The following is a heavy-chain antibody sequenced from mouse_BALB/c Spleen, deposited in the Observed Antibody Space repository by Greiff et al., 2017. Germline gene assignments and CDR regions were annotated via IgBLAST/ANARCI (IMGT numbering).Heavy chain of an antibody. V-gene: IGHV1S56*01. D-gene: IGHD2-4*01. CDR1: GYTFTSYY. CDR3: ARWNYDYDDAMDY. CDR2: IYPGNVNT. J-gene: IGHJ4*01. Sequence: QVQLQQSGPELVKPGASVRISCTASGYTFTSYYIHWVKQRPGQGLEWIGWIYPGNVNTKYNEKFKGKATLTADKSSSTAYMQLSSLTSEDSAVYFCARWNYDYDDAMDYWGQGTSVTVSS.